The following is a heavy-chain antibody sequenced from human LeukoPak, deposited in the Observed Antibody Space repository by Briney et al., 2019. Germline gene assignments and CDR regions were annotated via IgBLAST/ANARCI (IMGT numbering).Heavy chain of an antibody. CDR1: GGSISSYY. Sequence: SETLSLTCTVSGGSISSYYWSWLRQPPGKGLEWIGYIYYSGSTNYNPSLKSRVTISVDTPKNQFSLKLSSVTAADTAVYYCARSDASGHDYWGQGTLVTVSS. CDR3: ARSDASGHDY. D-gene: IGHD6-19*01. V-gene: IGHV4-59*01. CDR2: IYYSGST. J-gene: IGHJ4*02.